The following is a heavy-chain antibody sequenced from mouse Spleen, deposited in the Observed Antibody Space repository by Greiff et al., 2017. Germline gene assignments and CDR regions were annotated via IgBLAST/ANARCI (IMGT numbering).Heavy chain of an antibody. Sequence: VKLMESGPGLVQPSQSLSITCTVSGFSLTSYGVHWVRQSPGKGLEWLGVIWSGGSTDYNAAFISRLSISKDNSKSQVFFKMNSLQADDTAIYYCARNNPIYDGYYGMDYWGQGTSVTVSS. CDR2: IWSGGST. J-gene: IGHJ4*01. CDR3: ARNNPIYDGYYGMDY. D-gene: IGHD2-3*01. V-gene: IGHV2-2*01. CDR1: GFSLTSYG.